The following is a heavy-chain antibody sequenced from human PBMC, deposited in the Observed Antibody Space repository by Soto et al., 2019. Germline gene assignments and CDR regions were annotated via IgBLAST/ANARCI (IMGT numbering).Heavy chain of an antibody. Sequence: GGSLRLSCAASGFTFSSYGMHWVRQAPGKGLEWVAVISYDGSNKYYADSVKGRFTISRDNSKNTLYLQMNSLRAEDTAVYYCAKETAPPASYYYYGMDVWGQGTTVTVSS. J-gene: IGHJ6*02. D-gene: IGHD1-1*01. CDR3: AKETAPPASYYYYGMDV. CDR1: GFTFSSYG. CDR2: ISYDGSNK. V-gene: IGHV3-30*18.